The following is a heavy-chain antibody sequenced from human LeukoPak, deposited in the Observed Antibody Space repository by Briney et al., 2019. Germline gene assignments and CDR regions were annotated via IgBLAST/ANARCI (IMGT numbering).Heavy chain of an antibody. J-gene: IGHJ4*02. CDR3: ARVDNVSGSKRYHFDY. D-gene: IGHD3-16*01. Sequence: GASVKVSCKASGYTFTGYYMHWVRQAPGQGLEWMGRTNPNSGGTNYAQKLQGRVTMTTDTSTSTAYMELRSLRSDDTAVYYCARVDNVSGSKRYHFDYWGQGTLVTVSS. CDR1: GYTFTGYY. V-gene: IGHV1-2*06. CDR2: TNPNSGGT.